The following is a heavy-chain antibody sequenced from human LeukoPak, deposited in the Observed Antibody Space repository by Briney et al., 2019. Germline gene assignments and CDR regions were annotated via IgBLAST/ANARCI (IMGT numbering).Heavy chain of an antibody. Sequence: GGSVRHSCAASGLNHKRYAMSWVGPPPGKGVEGVSSICCSGGSTYYADSVKGRFTISRDNSKNTLYLQMNSLRAEDTAVYYCASFRVRGATNPYNWFDPWGQGTLVTVSS. CDR2: ICCSGGST. CDR3: ASFRVRGATNPYNWFDP. D-gene: IGHD3-10*01. CDR1: GLNHKRYA. J-gene: IGHJ5*02. V-gene: IGHV3-23*01.